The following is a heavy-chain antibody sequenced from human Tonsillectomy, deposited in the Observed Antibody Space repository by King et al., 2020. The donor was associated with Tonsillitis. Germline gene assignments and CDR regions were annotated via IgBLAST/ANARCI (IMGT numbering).Heavy chain of an antibody. J-gene: IGHJ4*02. Sequence: QLVQSGGGLVKPGGSLRLSCAASGFTFSTAWMSWFRQAPGEGLEWVGRIKSITDGGTTDYAAPVKSRFSISRDNSKNTLFLQMNSLKTGDTAVYYCITGTTRYWGQGTLVTVSS. V-gene: IGHV3-15*01. CDR1: GFTFSTAW. CDR3: ITGTTRY. D-gene: IGHD1-7*01. CDR2: IKSITDGGTT.